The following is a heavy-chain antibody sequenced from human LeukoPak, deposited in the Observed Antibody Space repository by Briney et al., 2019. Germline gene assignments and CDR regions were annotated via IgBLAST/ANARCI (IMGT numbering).Heavy chain of an antibody. Sequence: SQTLSLTCAISGDSVSSNSVTWNWIRQSPSRGLEWLGRTYYRSKWYNDYAVSVKSRITINPDTSKNQFSLQLNSVTPEDTAVYYCAREAEDIVVVPAARGFDPWGQGTLVTVSS. CDR3: AREAEDIVVVPAARGFDP. CDR2: TYYRSKWYN. V-gene: IGHV6-1*01. J-gene: IGHJ5*02. D-gene: IGHD2-2*01. CDR1: GDSVSSNSVT.